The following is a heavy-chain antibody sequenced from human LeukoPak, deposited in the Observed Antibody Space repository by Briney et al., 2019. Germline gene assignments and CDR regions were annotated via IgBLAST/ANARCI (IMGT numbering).Heavy chain of an antibody. Sequence: ASVKVSCKASGYTFTNYGINWVRQAPGQGLEWMGWISAYNGNINYAQNLQGRVTMTTDTSTTTAYMELRSLRSDDTAVYYCARDIRTYSSSWYRWFDPWGQGTLVTVSS. V-gene: IGHV1-18*01. J-gene: IGHJ5*02. D-gene: IGHD6-13*01. CDR3: ARDIRTYSSSWYRWFDP. CDR2: ISAYNGNI. CDR1: GYTFTNYG.